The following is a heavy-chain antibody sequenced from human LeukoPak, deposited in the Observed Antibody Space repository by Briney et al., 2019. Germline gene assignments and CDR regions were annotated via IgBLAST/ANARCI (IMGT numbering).Heavy chain of an antibody. CDR3: ARGILSNYYYGMDV. Sequence: GGSLRLSCAASGFTFSSYAMSWVRQAPGKGLEWVSAISGSGGSTYYADSAKGRFTISRDNAKNSLYLQMNSLRAEDTAVYYCARGILSNYYYGMDVWGKGTTVTVSS. CDR1: GFTFSSYA. D-gene: IGHD2/OR15-2a*01. V-gene: IGHV3-23*01. J-gene: IGHJ6*04. CDR2: ISGSGGST.